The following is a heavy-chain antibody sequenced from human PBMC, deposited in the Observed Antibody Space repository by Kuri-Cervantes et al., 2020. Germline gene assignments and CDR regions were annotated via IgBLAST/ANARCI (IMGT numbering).Heavy chain of an antibody. CDR1: GLTVSSIR. CDR2: IYTGGTT. CDR3: ARDWAATDAFDI. D-gene: IGHD6-25*01. J-gene: IGHJ3*02. Sequence: GESLKISCAASGLTVSSIRMSWFRQAPGKGLEWVSTIYTGGTTYYADAVRGRFSISRDTSRNTLYLQMDSLRAEDTAVYYCARDWAATDAFDIWGQGTMVTVSS. V-gene: IGHV3-53*05.